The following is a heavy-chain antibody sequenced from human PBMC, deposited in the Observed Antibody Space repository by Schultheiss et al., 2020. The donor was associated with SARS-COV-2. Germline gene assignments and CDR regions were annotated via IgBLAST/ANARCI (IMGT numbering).Heavy chain of an antibody. CDR2: ICYDGSNK. CDR1: GFTFSSYS. J-gene: IGHJ6*02. D-gene: IGHD6-6*01. Sequence: GGSLRLSCAASGFTFSSYSMNWVRQAPGKGLEWVAVICYDGSNKYYADSVKGRFTISRDNSKNTLYLQMNSLRAEDTAVYYCARDTYSSSQTTLSYYYYGMDVWGQGTTVTVSS. CDR3: ARDTYSSSQTTLSYYYYGMDV. V-gene: IGHV3-33*01.